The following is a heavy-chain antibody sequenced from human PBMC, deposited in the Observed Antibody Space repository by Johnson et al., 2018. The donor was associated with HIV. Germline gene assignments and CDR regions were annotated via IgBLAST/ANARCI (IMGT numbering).Heavy chain of an antibody. CDR1: GFTFDDYG. D-gene: IGHD3-22*01. V-gene: IGHV3-20*04. CDR3: ARDSIPSPYDSSGYYDDAFDI. CDR2: LNWNGGST. Sequence: MQLVESGGGVVRSGGSLRLSCAASGFTFDDYGMSWVRQAPGKGLEWVSGLNWNGGSTGYADSVKGRFTISRGNAKNSMYLQMNSLRAEDTAVYYCARDSIPSPYDSSGYYDDAFDIWGQGTMVTVSS. J-gene: IGHJ3*02.